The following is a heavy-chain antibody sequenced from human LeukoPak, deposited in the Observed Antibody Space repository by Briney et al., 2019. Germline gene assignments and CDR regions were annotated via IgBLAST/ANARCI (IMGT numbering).Heavy chain of an antibody. D-gene: IGHD6-13*01. CDR2: IYYSGST. J-gene: IGHJ4*02. CDR1: GGSISSYY. CDR3: ARAVAAAGTGVDY. V-gene: IGHV4-59*01. Sequence: PSEALSLTCTVSGGSISSYYWSWIRQPPGKGLEWLGYIYYSGSTNYNPSLKSRVTIAVDTSKNQFSLKLSSVTAADTAVYYCARAVAAAGTGVDYWGQGTLVTVSS.